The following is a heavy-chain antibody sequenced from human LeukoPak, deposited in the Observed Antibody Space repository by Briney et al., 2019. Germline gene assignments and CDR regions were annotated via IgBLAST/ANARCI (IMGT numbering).Heavy chain of an antibody. D-gene: IGHD3-16*02. J-gene: IGHJ4*02. CDR2: IKQDGSAK. Sequence: GGSLRLSCATSGFTFNTYWMSWVRQAPGKGLEWVANIKQDGSAKYYVDSVKGRFTISRDNAQNSLYLQMNGLRADDTAVYYCTRDAFQSGPWTYRFDYWGQETLVTVSS. V-gene: IGHV3-7*03. CDR3: TRDAFQSGPWTYRFDY. CDR1: GFTFNTYW.